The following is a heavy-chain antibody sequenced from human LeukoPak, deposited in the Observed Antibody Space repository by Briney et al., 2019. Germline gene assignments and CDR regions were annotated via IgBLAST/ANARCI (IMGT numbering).Heavy chain of an antibody. CDR3: AKDWGSY. D-gene: IGHD3-16*01. V-gene: IGHV3-23*01. CDR2: ISDSGGRT. Sequence: GESLRLSCAASGFTFSSYWMSWVRQAPGKGLEWVAGISDSGGRTNYADSVKGRFTISRDNSKNTLYLQMNSLRAEDTAVYYCAKDWGSYWGQGTLVTVSS. CDR1: GFTFSSYW. J-gene: IGHJ4*02.